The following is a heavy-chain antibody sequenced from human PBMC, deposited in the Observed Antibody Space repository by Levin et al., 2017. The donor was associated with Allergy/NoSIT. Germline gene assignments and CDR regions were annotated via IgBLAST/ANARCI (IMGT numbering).Heavy chain of an antibody. CDR1: GYTFTGYY. J-gene: IGHJ5*02. CDR3: ARASIAAAEGWFDP. CDR2: INPNSGGT. V-gene: IGHV1-2*02. D-gene: IGHD6-13*01. Sequence: ASVKVSCKASGYTFTGYYMHWVRQAPGQGLEWMGWINPNSGGTNYAQKFQGRVTMTRDTSISTAYMELSRLRSDDTAVYYCARASIAAAEGWFDPWGQGTLVTVSS.